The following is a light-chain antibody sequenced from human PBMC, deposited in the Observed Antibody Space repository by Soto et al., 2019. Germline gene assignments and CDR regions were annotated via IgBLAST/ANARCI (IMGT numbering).Light chain of an antibody. CDR2: LEGSGSY. J-gene: IGLJ2*01. CDR1: SGHSSYI. CDR3: ETWDSKV. V-gene: IGLV4-60*03. Sequence: QSVLTQSSSASASLGSSVKLTCTLSSGHSSYIIAWHQQQPGKAPRYLMKLEGSGSYNKGSGVPDRFSGSSSGADRYLTISYLQSEDAADYYCETWDSKVFGGGTKLPVL.